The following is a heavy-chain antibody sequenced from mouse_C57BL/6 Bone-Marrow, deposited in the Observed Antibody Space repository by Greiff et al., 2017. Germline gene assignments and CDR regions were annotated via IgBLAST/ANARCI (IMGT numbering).Heavy chain of an antibody. CDR1: GFSITSYG. CDR2: IWRGGST. V-gene: IGHV2-5*01. D-gene: IGHD2-4*01. Sequence: VKLMESGPGLVQPSQSLSITCTVSGFSITSYGVHWVRQSPGKGLEWLGVIWRGGSTDYNAAFMSRLSITKDNSKSQVFFKMNSLQADDTAIYYCAKPLYDYDGGGFAYWGQGTLVTVSA. J-gene: IGHJ3*01. CDR3: AKPLYDYDGGGFAY.